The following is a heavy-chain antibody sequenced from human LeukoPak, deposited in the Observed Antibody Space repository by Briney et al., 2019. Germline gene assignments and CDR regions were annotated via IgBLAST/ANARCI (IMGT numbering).Heavy chain of an antibody. CDR2: FYYSGST. CDR3: ARGPSSPTFDH. Sequence: SETLSLTCTVSADSISSGYYYWNWIRQHPGKGLEWIGYFYYSGSTYYNPSLKSRVTMSVDTSKNQISLRLSSVTAADTAVYYGARGPSSPTFDHWGQGTLVTVSS. V-gene: IGHV4-31*03. CDR1: ADSISSGYYY. D-gene: IGHD2-2*01. J-gene: IGHJ4*02.